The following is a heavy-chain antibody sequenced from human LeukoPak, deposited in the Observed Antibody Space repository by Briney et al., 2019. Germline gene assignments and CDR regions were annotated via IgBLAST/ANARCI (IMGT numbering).Heavy chain of an antibody. CDR1: GFTFSDYY. CDR2: ISSSGSTI. J-gene: IGHJ4*02. CDR3: ARDSISYYYDSSGYFFDY. D-gene: IGHD3-22*01. Sequence: GGSLRLSCAASGFTFSDYYMSWIRQAPGKGLEWVSYISSSGSTIYYADSVKGRFTISRDNAKNSLYLQMNSLRAEDTAVYYCARDSISYYYDSSGYFFDYWGQGTLVTVSS. V-gene: IGHV3-11*04.